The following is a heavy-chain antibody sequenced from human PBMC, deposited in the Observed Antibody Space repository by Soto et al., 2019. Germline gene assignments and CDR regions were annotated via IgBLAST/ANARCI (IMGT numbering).Heavy chain of an antibody. D-gene: IGHD3-22*01. Sequence: SETLSLTCTVSGGSISSGGYYWSWIRQHPGKGLEWIGYIYYSGSTYYNPSLKSRVTISVDTSKNQFSLKLSSVTAADTAVYYCARTYDSSGPNSGGYGFDIWGQGTMVTVSS. CDR1: GGSISSGGYY. V-gene: IGHV4-31*03. CDR2: IYYSGST. CDR3: ARTYDSSGPNSGGYGFDI. J-gene: IGHJ3*02.